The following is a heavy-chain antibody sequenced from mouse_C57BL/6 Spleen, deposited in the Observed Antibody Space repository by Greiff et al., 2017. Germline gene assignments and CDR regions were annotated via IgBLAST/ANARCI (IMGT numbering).Heavy chain of an antibody. D-gene: IGHD2-1*01. CDR3: ARVTHYYFDY. J-gene: IGHJ2*01. CDR1: GYTFTSYW. CDR2: IDPSDSYT. Sequence: QVQLQQPGAELVMPGASVKLSCKASGYTFTSYWMHWVKQRPGQGLEWIGEIDPSDSYTNYNQKFKGKSTLTVDKSSSTAYMQLSSLTSEDSAVYYCARVTHYYFDYWGQGTTLTVSS. V-gene: IGHV1-69*01.